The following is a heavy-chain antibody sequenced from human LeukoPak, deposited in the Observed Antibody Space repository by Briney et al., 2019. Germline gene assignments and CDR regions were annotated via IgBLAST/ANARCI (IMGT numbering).Heavy chain of an antibody. CDR3: ARMGGYSGYATH. J-gene: IGHJ4*02. CDR1: GFTFSSYW. V-gene: IGHV4-59*08. Sequence: PGGSLRLSCAASGFTFSSYWMSWVRQAPGKGLEWIGYIYYSGSTNYNPSLKSRVTISVDTSKNQFSLKLSSVTAADTAVYYCARMGGYSGYATHWGQGTLVTVSS. CDR2: IYYSGST. D-gene: IGHD5-12*01.